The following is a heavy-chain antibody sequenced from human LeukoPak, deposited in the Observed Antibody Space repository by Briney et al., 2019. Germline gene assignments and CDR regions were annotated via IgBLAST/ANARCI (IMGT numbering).Heavy chain of an antibody. CDR3: ARDTIFGVVIMEYYMDV. CDR1: GFTFSSYS. J-gene: IGHJ6*03. V-gene: IGHV3-48*01. D-gene: IGHD3-3*01. CDR2: ISSSSSTI. Sequence: PGGSLRLSCAASGFTFSSYSMNWVRQAPGKGLEWVSYISSSSSTIYYADSVKGRFTISRDNAKNSLYLQMNSLRAEDTAVYYCARDTIFGVVIMEYYMDVWGKGTTVTVSS.